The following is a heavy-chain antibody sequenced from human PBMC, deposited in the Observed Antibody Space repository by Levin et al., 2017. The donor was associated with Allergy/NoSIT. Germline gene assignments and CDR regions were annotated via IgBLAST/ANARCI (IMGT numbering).Heavy chain of an antibody. Sequence: PGGSLRLSCAASGFTFSNYAMSWVRQAPGKGLEWVSAISGSGGITSSAASVKGRFTISRDNSKNTLYLQMNSLRAEDTAVYYCAKSLSFFGSGNYNYFDYWGQGTLVTVSS. D-gene: IGHD3-10*01. CDR1: GFTFSNYA. J-gene: IGHJ4*02. CDR2: ISGSGGIT. CDR3: AKSLSFFGSGNYNYFDY. V-gene: IGHV3-23*01.